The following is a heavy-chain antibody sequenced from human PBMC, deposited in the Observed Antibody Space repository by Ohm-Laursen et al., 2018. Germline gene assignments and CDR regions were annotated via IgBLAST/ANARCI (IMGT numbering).Heavy chain of an antibody. Sequence: SLRLSCTASGFTVSSSYMSWVRQAPGKGLEWVSLIYSDGSTYYADSVKGRFTISRDNYKNTLYPQMNSLRAEDTAVYYCARAQLWQPDSWGQGTLVTVSS. D-gene: IGHD5-18*01. CDR1: GFTVSSSY. J-gene: IGHJ4*02. V-gene: IGHV3-66*01. CDR3: ARAQLWQPDS. CDR2: IYSDGST.